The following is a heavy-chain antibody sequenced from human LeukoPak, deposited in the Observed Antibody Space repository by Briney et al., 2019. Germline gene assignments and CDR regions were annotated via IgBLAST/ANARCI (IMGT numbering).Heavy chain of an antibody. CDR2: ISSSGSTI. Sequence: GGSLRLSCAASGFTFSSYEMNWVRQAPGKGLEWVSYISSSGSTIYYADSVKGRFTISRDNSKNTLYLQMNSLRAEDTAVYYCARTGLTYLTTVTTWFAYWGQGTLVTVSS. D-gene: IGHD4-17*01. CDR1: GFTFSSYE. J-gene: IGHJ4*02. CDR3: ARTGLTYLTTVTTWFAY. V-gene: IGHV3-48*03.